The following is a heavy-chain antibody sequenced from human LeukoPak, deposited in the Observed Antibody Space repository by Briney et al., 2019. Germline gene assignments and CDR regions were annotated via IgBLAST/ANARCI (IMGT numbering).Heavy chain of an antibody. Sequence: ASVKVSCKASGYTFTSYYMHWVRQAPGQGLEWMGIINPSGGSTSYAQKFQGRVTMTRDMSTSTVYMELSSLRSEDTAVYYCARSRTVPATPGYWGQRTLVTVSS. J-gene: IGHJ4*02. CDR3: ARSRTVPATPGY. D-gene: IGHD2-2*01. CDR2: INPSGGST. CDR1: GYTFTSYY. V-gene: IGHV1-46*01.